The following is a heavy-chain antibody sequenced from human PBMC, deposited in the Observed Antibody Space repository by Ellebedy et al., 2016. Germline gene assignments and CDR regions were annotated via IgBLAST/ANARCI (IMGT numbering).Heavy chain of an antibody. D-gene: IGHD1-26*01. V-gene: IGHV1-18*04. CDR3: ARDIAREVPRIPFDY. Sequence: ASVKVSCKASGYTFTSYYMHWVRQAPGQGLEWMGWISAYNGNTNYAQKLQGRVTMTTDTSTSTAYMELRSLRSDDTAVYYCARDIAREVPRIPFDYWGQGTLVTVSS. J-gene: IGHJ4*02. CDR2: ISAYNGNT. CDR1: GYTFTSYY.